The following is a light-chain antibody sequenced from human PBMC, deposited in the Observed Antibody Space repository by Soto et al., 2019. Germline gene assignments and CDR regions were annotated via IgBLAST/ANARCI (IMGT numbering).Light chain of an antibody. CDR3: QQRSNWQGAT. CDR1: QSVSSY. CDR2: DAS. V-gene: IGKV3-11*02. Sequence: EIVVTQSPATLSLSPGERATLSCRASQSVSSYLAWYQQKPGQAPRLLIYDASNKATGIPARFSGSGSGRVFTLTISSLETEDFAVYYCQQRSNWQGATFGGGTKVEIK. J-gene: IGKJ4*01.